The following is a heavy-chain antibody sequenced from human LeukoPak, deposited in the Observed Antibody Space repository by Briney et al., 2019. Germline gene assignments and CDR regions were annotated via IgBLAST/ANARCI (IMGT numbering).Heavy chain of an antibody. J-gene: IGHJ4*02. CDR2: ISYDGSNK. D-gene: IGHD5-18*01. Sequence: PGGSLRLSCAASGFTFSSYGMHWVRQAPGKGLEWVAVISYDGSNKYYADSVKGRFTISRDNSKNTLYLQMNSLRAEDTAVYYCAKDTSAAMDDAPFDYWGQGTLVTVSS. CDR1: GFTFSSYG. CDR3: AKDTSAAMDDAPFDY. V-gene: IGHV3-30*18.